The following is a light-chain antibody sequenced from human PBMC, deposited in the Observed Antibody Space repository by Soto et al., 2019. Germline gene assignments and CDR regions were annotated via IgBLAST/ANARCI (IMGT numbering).Light chain of an antibody. V-gene: IGKV1-39*01. Sequence: DIQMTQSPSSLSASVGDRVTITCRASQTIRYSLNWYQQKPGKVPKGLIYGASNLQSGVPPRFSGSGSGTDFALTISSLHPEDFATYYCHQTAGSLTWTFCQGTRVEAK. CDR1: QTIRYS. CDR3: HQTAGSLTWT. CDR2: GAS. J-gene: IGKJ1*01.